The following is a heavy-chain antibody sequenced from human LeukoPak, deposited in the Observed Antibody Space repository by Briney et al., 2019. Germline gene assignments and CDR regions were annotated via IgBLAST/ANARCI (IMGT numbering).Heavy chain of an antibody. CDR1: GGSISSYY. CDR3: ARLGVVPAASGPRRYYYYYGMDV. V-gene: IGHV4-59*08. J-gene: IGHJ6*02. D-gene: IGHD2-2*01. CDR2: IYYSGST. Sequence: TSETLSLTCTVSGGSISSYYWSWIRQPPGKGLEWIGYIYYSGSTNYNPSLKSRVTISVDTSKNQFSLKLSSVTAADTAVYYCARLGVVPAASGPRRYYYYYGMDVWGQGTTVTVSS.